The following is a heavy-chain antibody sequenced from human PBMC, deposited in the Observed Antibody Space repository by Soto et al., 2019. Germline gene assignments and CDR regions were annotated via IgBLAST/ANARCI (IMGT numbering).Heavy chain of an antibody. V-gene: IGHV4-61*01. Sequence: QVQLQESGPGLVKPSVTLFLTCTVSGGSVSGGSYYWNWIRQPPGKGLEWIGYIYYSGRTNYNPSLKSRVTISTDTSKNPFYLKLTSATAADTAVYYCSRDVDVGEEDVWGQGTTVTVSS. J-gene: IGHJ6*02. CDR1: GGSVSGGSYY. CDR2: IYYSGRT. CDR3: SRDVDVGEEDV. D-gene: IGHD2-15*01.